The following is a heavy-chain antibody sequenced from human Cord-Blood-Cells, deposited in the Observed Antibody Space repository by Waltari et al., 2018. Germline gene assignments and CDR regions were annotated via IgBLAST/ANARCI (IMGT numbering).Heavy chain of an antibody. CDR2: INHSGIT. CDR3: VTTYYDFWSGYLVFDY. V-gene: IGHV4-34*01. J-gene: IGHJ4*02. Sequence: QVQLQQWGAGLLKPSETLSLTCAGYGGSFSGYYWSWIGQPPGKGLEWIGEINHSGITNYNPSLKSRVTISVDTSKNQFSLKLSSVTAADTAVYYCVTTYYDFWSGYLVFDYWGQGTLVTVSS. D-gene: IGHD3-3*01. CDR1: GGSFSGYY.